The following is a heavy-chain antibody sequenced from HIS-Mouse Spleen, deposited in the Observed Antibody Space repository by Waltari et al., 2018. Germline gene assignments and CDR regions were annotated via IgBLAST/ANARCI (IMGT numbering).Heavy chain of an antibody. CDR2: IWYDGSNK. V-gene: IGHV3-33*01. J-gene: IGHJ2*01. CDR3: ATSPERWYFDL. CDR1: GFTFSSDG. Sequence: QVQLVESGGGVVQPGRSLRLSCAASGFTFSSDGMHWVRQAPGKGLEWVAVIWYDGSNKYYADSVKGRFTISRDNSKNTLYLQMNSLRAEDTAVYYCATSPERWYFDLWGRGTLVTVSS.